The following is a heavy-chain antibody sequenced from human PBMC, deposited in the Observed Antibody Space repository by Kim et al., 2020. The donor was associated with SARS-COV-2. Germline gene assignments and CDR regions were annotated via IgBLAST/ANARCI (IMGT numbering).Heavy chain of an antibody. V-gene: IGHV1-69*13. D-gene: IGHD2-15*01. CDR3: ARGKTDCSGGSCYPFDY. J-gene: IGHJ4*02. CDR1: GGTFSSYA. CDR2: IIPIFGTA. Sequence: SVKVSCKASGGTFSSYAISWVRQAPGQGLEWMGGIIPIFGTANYAQKFQGRVTITADESTSTAYMELSSLRSEDTAMYYCARGKTDCSGGSCYPFDYWGQGTLVTVSS.